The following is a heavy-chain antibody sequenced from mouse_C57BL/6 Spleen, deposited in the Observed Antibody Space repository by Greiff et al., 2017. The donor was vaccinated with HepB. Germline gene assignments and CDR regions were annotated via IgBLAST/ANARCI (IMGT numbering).Heavy chain of an antibody. J-gene: IGHJ2*01. CDR3: ARAYYGSSYDYFDY. D-gene: IGHD1-1*01. Sequence: EVNVVESGGGLVKPGGSLKLSCAASGFTFSSYTMSWVRQTPEKRLEWVATISGGGGNTYYPDSVKGRFTISRDNAKNTLYLQMSSLRSEDTALYYCARAYYGSSYDYFDYWGQGTTLTVSS. CDR2: ISGGGGNT. CDR1: GFTFSSYT. V-gene: IGHV5-9*01.